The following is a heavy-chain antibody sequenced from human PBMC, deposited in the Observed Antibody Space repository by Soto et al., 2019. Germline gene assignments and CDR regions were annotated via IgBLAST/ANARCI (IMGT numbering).Heavy chain of an antibody. J-gene: IGHJ4*02. V-gene: IGHV3-23*01. CDR3: ARDKDFGDYTFDL. Sequence: GGSLRLSCAASGFTFSSYAMSWVRQAPGKGLGWVSAISGSGGSTYYADSVKGRFTISRDNSKNTLYLQMIDLKIEDTAIYYCARDKDFGDYTFDLWGQGTLVTVSS. CDR1: GFTFSSYA. D-gene: IGHD4-17*01. CDR2: ISGSGGST.